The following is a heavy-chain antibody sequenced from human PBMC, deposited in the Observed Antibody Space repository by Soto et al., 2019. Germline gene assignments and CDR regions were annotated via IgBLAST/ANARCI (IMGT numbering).Heavy chain of an antibody. CDR1: GYTFTSYG. D-gene: IGHD3-9*01. CDR3: ASGFGVTGYYYKYYSDY. Sequence: GASVKVSCKASGYTFTSYGISWVRQAPGQGLEWMGWISAYNGNTNYAQKLQGRVTMTTDTSTSTAYMELRSLRSDGTAVYYCASGFGVTGYYYKYYSDYWGQGTLVTLAS. V-gene: IGHV1-18*01. J-gene: IGHJ4*02. CDR2: ISAYNGNT.